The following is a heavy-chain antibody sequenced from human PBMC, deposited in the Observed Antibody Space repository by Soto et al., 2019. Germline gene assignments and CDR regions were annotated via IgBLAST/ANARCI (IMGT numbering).Heavy chain of an antibody. V-gene: IGHV3-66*01. CDR1: GFTVSTSR. CDR2: IYSGGNT. Sequence: DVQVVESGGGLVLPGGSLRLSCAASGFTVSTSRMSWFRQAPGKGLEWVSVIYSGGNTYYADSVKGRFTISRDNSQNTLYIQMNSLSAGDTAVYYCARERRGDGNAELWGQGTLVTVSS. J-gene: IGHJ4*02. D-gene: IGHD1-7*01. CDR3: ARERRGDGNAEL.